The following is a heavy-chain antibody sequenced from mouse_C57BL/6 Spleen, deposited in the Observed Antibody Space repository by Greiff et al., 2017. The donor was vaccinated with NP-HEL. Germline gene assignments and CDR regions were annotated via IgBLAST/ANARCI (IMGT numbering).Heavy chain of an antibody. Sequence: VQLQQSGPVLVKPGASVKMSCKASGYTFTDYYMNWVKQSHGKSLEWIGVINPYNGGTSYNQKFKGKATLTVDKSSSTAYMELNSLTSEDSAVYYCARGGLLQEYFDYWGQGTTLTVSS. J-gene: IGHJ2*01. CDR3: ARGGLLQEYFDY. CDR2: INPYNGGT. V-gene: IGHV1-19*01. D-gene: IGHD2-3*01. CDR1: GYTFTDYY.